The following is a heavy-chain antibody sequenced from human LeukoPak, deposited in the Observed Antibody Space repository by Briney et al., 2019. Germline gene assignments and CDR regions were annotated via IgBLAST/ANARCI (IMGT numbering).Heavy chain of an antibody. CDR2: VDPEFDAT. J-gene: IGHJ4*02. CDR3: ATIGDQRVLLY. Sequence: GATVKVSCKASGYIFTDYYMHWVRQTPGKGLQWVGRVDPEFDATIYGDDFQGRVTLRTDTSTDTAYMELSDLTSEDTGVYYCATIGDQRVLLYWGQGTPVIVSS. D-gene: IGHD2-2*01. CDR1: GYIFTDYY. V-gene: IGHV1-69-2*01.